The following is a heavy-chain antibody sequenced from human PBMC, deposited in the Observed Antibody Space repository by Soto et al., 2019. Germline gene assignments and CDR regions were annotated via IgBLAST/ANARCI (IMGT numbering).Heavy chain of an antibody. Sequence: ASVKVSCKASGGTFSSYAISWVRQAPGQGLEWMGGIIPIFGTANYAQKFQGRVTITADKSTSTAYMELSSLRSEDTAVYYCARAGYSGYDLGGYYYYYGMDVWGQGTTVTV. CDR1: GGTFSSYA. J-gene: IGHJ6*02. CDR2: IIPIFGTA. CDR3: ARAGYSGYDLGGYYYYYGMDV. D-gene: IGHD5-12*01. V-gene: IGHV1-69*06.